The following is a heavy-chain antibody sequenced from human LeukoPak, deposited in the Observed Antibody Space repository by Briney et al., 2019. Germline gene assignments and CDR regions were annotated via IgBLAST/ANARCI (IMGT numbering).Heavy chain of an antibody. CDR1: GFTFDVYA. CDR2: ISWNSGSI. J-gene: IGHJ4*02. D-gene: IGHD2-2*01. CDR3: AKASCSSTSCYDFDY. V-gene: IGHV3-9*03. Sequence: GRSLRLSCAASGFTFDVYAMHWVRQAPGKGLEWVSGISWNSGSIGYADSVKGRFTISRDNAKNSLYLQMNSLRAEDMALYYCAKASCSSTSCYDFDYWGQGTLVTVSS.